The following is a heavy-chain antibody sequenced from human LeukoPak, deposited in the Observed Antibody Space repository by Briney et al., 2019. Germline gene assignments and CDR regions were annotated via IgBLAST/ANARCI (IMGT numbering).Heavy chain of an antibody. CDR3: ARDDYYGSDFDY. V-gene: IGHV3-33*01. CDR1: GFTFSSYG. D-gene: IGHD3-10*01. J-gene: IGHJ4*02. Sequence: GRSLRLSCAASGFTFSSYGMHWVRQAPGKGLEWVAVIWYDGSNKYYADSVKGRFTISRDNSKNTPYLQMNSLRAEDTAVYYCARDDYYGSDFDYWGQGTLVTVSS. CDR2: IWYDGSNK.